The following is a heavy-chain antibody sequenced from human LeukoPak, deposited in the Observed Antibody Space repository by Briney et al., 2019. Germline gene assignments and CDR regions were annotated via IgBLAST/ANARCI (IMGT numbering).Heavy chain of an antibody. J-gene: IGHJ4*02. CDR2: ISSSGSTI. V-gene: IGHV3-11*01. Sequence: GGSLRLSCAASGFTLSDYYMSWIRQAPGKGLEWVSYISSSGSTIYYADSVRGRFTISRDNAKNSLYLQMNSLRAEDTAVYYCASQYYDYVWGSSFWGQGTLVTVSS. D-gene: IGHD3-16*01. CDR3: ASQYYDYVWGSSF. CDR1: GFTLSDYY.